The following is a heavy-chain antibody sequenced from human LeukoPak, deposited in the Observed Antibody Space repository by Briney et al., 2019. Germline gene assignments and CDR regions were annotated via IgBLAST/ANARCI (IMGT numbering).Heavy chain of an antibody. CDR2: IKRTSDGGTS. Sequence: GSLRLSFVASGLTFNTAWMTWVRQAPGKGLEWVGRIKRTSDGGTSDYSAAVKGRFSISRDDSKNTIYLQMNSLKPEDTALYYCATDPVGYYGSGAGQWGQGTLVTVSS. J-gene: IGHJ4*02. V-gene: IGHV3-15*01. CDR3: ATDPVGYYGSGAGQ. CDR1: GLTFNTAW. D-gene: IGHD3-10*01.